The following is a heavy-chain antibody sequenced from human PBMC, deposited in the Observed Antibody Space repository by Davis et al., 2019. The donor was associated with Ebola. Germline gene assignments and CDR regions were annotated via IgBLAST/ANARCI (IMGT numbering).Heavy chain of an antibody. CDR1: GYRFTDHS. Sequence: ASVKVSCKASGYRFTDHSIHWVRRAPGRGPEWMGWISPHSGGTMYAQKFQGRVNLTRDTSTDTAYMEVVNLRPDDTAVYYCARDRDKQLMQGGDFWGQGTQVTVSS. CDR3: ARDRDKQLMQGGDF. CDR2: ISPHSGGT. D-gene: IGHD6-13*01. J-gene: IGHJ4*02. V-gene: IGHV1-2*02.